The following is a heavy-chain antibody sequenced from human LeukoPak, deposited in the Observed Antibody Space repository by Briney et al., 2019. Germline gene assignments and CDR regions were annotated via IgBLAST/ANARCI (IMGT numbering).Heavy chain of an antibody. J-gene: IGHJ6*04. Sequence: GGTLRLSCAASGFTFSSYGMSWVRQAPGKGLEWVSYISSSNTIYYADSVKGRFTISRDNAKNSLYLQMNSLRAEDTAVYYCAELGITMIGGVWGKGTTVTISS. D-gene: IGHD3-10*02. V-gene: IGHV3-48*04. CDR3: AELGITMIGGV. CDR1: GFTFSSYG. CDR2: ISSSNTI.